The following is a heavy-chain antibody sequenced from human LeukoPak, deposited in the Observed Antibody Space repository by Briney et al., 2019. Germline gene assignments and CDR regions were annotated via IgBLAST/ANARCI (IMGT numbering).Heavy chain of an antibody. D-gene: IGHD6-19*01. CDR2: IHYSGST. V-gene: IGHV4-59*01. J-gene: IGHJ3*02. CDR1: GGSISSYY. CDR3: ARAQWLAHDAFDI. Sequence: SETLSLTCTVSGGSISSYYWNWIRQPPGKGLEWIGYIHYSGSTNYNPSLKSRVTISVDTSKNQFSLRLSSVTAADTAVYYCARAQWLAHDAFDIWGQGTMVTVSS.